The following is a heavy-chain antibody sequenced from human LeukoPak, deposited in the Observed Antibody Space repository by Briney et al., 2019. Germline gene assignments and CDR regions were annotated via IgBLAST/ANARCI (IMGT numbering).Heavy chain of an antibody. CDR3: ARVRGLYGDYIRVNYYYGMDV. D-gene: IGHD4-17*01. CDR1: GGFINNYY. CDR2: IYYSGST. J-gene: IGHJ6*02. V-gene: IGHV4-59*01. Sequence: KPSETLSLTCTVSGGFINNYYWSWIRQPPGKGLEWIGYIYYSGSTNYNPSLKSRVTISVDTSKNQFSLRLSSVTAADTAVYYCARVRGLYGDYIRVNYYYGMDVWGQGTTVTVSS.